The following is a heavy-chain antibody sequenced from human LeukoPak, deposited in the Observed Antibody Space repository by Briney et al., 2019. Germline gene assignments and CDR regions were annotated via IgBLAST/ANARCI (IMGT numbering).Heavy chain of an antibody. CDR1: GFTFSSYG. CDR3: TTEMTTVTTYGSGYYFDY. J-gene: IGHJ4*02. CDR2: ISYDGSNK. D-gene: IGHD4-17*01. V-gene: IGHV3-30*03. Sequence: PGGSLRLSCAASGFTFSSYGMHWVRQAPGKGLEWGAVISYDGSNKYYADSVKGRFTISRDNSKNTLYLQMNSLKTEDTAVYYCTTEMTTVTTYGSGYYFDYWGQGTLVTVSS.